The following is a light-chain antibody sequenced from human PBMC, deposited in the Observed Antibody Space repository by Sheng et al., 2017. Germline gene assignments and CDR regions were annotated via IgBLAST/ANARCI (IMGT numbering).Light chain of an antibody. Sequence: DIQMTQSPSSLSASVGDRVTITCRASQTITNYLNWYQQKPGKAPKLLIYAAFTLQTGVPSRFSGSGAGTEFTLTISSLESEDFATYYCQQSYRTPLTFGGRTEGGH. J-gene: IGKJ4*01. CDR2: AAF. CDR3: QQSYRTPLT. V-gene: IGKV1-39*01. CDR1: QTITNY.